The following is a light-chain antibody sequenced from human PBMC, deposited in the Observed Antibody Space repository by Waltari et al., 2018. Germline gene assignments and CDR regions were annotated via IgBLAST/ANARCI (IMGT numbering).Light chain of an antibody. CDR3: QTWGAGFRV. CDR2: INTAGSH. V-gene: IGLV4-69*01. Sequence: QVVLTQSPSASASLAASVNPTCTLSSGTSAYAIAWNKQQPPRGPRYLLNINTAGSHIKGDGIPDRFSGSSSGAERYLTISSLQSEDEADYYCQTWGAGFRVFGGGTKLTVL. J-gene: IGLJ3*02. CDR1: SGTSAYA.